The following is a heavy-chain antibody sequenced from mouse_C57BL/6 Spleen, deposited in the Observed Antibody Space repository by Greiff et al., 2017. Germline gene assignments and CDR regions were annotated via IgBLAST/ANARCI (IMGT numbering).Heavy chain of an antibody. D-gene: IGHD3-2*02. CDR1: GYAFSSSW. Sequence: VQLQQSGPELVKPGASVKISCKASGYAFSSSWMNWVKQRPGKGLEWIGRIYPGDGDTNYNGKFKGKATLTAYKSSSTAYMQLSSLTSEDSAVXFCARGSGYLAMDYWGQGTSVTVSS. CDR2: IYPGDGDT. J-gene: IGHJ4*01. CDR3: ARGSGYLAMDY. V-gene: IGHV1-82*01.